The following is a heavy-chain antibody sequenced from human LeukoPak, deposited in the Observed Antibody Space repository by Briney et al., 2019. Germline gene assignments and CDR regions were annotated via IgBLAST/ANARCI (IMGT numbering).Heavy chain of an antibody. CDR2: ISSDGSST. CDR3: ARISYESRGYYDY. V-gene: IGHV3-74*01. J-gene: IGHJ4*02. D-gene: IGHD3-22*01. CDR1: GFTFSSYW. Sequence: GGSLRLSCAASGFTFSSYWMHWVRQAPGEGLVWVSRISSDGSSTTFADFVKGRFTISRDNAKNTLYLQMNSLRAEDTAVYYCARISYESRGYYDYWGQGTLVTVSS.